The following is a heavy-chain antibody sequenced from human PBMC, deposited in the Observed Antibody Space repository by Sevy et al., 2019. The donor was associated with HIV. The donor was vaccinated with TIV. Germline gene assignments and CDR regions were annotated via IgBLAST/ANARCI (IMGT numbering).Heavy chain of an antibody. CDR2: IYTSGST. D-gene: IGHD6-19*01. CDR3: ARDILVAGQWRNFDY. V-gene: IGHV4-61*02. Sequence: KHSETLSLTCTVSGDSISSSNYYWNWIRQPAGEGLEWIGRIYTSGSTNYNPSLKSRVTISVDTSKNQFSLKLRSVTAADTAVYYCARDILVAGQWRNFDYWGQGTLVTVSS. J-gene: IGHJ4*02. CDR1: GDSISSSNYY.